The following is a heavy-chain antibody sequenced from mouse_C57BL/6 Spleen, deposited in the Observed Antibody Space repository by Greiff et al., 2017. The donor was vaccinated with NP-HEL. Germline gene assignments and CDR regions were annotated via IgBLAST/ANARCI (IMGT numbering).Heavy chain of an antibody. V-gene: IGHV5-6*01. Sequence: EVQGVESGGDLVKPGGSLKLSCAASGFTFSSYGMSWVRQTPDKRLEWVATISSGGSYTYYPDSVKGRFTISRDNAKNTLYLQMSSLKSEDTAMYYCARQGDGGRAMDYWGQGTSVTVSS. CDR3: ARQGDGGRAMDY. J-gene: IGHJ4*01. D-gene: IGHD1-1*02. CDR1: GFTFSSYG. CDR2: ISSGGSYT.